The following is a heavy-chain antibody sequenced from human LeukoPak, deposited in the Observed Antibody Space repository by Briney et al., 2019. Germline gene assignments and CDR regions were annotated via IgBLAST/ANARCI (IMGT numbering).Heavy chain of an antibody. CDR1: GFVFSNHE. CDR2: ISSDESNK. V-gene: IGHV3-30*18. Sequence: GGSLRLSCAASGFVFSNHEMTWVRQAPGKGLEWVAVISSDESNKSYADSVKGRFTISRDNSENTLYLQMNSLRPEDTAVYYCAKDLDIVAASGHYYGMDVWGQGTTVTVSS. D-gene: IGHD5-12*01. J-gene: IGHJ6*02. CDR3: AKDLDIVAASGHYYGMDV.